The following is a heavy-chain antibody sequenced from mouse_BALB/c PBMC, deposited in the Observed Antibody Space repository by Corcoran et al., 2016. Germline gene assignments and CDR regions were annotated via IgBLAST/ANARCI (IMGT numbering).Heavy chain of an antibody. J-gene: IGHJ2*01. D-gene: IGHD2-3*01. CDR2: INPYNGGT. CDR3: ARGYYYFDY. CDR1: GYSFTGYT. V-gene: IGHV1-18*01. Sequence: EVQLQQSGPELVKPGASVKISCKASGYSFTGYTMNWVKQSHGKNLEWMGLINPYNGGTSYNQKFKGKATLTVDKSSSTAYMELLSLTSEDSAVYYCARGYYYFDYWGQGTTLTASS.